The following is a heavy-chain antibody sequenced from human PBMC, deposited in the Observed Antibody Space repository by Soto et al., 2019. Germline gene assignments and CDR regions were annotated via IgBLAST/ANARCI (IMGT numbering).Heavy chain of an antibody. Sequence: EVQLVESGGGLVQPGGSLRLSCAVSGFTFSSYRMNWVRPAPGKGLEWVSYISIGRGTTYYADSVKGRFSISRDNANNSLYLQMNSLRVEDTVLYYWAKIGTYLRMDVWGQWTTVTVSS. CDR1: GFTFSSYR. CDR2: ISIGRGTT. D-gene: IGHD3-10*01. V-gene: IGHV3-48*01. J-gene: IGHJ6*02. CDR3: AKIGTYLRMDV.